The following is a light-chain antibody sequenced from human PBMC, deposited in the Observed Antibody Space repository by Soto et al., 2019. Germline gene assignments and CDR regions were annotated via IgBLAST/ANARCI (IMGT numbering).Light chain of an antibody. CDR3: QQSFSTPLT. CDR2: AAS. Sequence: IQLTQSPSSLSASVGDRVTITCRAGQSISTSVNWYQQKPGKAPILLIYAASSLQGGVPSRFSGSGSGTDFTLTISSLHPEDFATYYCQQSFSTPLTFGGGTKVDIK. J-gene: IGKJ4*01. V-gene: IGKV1-39*01. CDR1: QSISTS.